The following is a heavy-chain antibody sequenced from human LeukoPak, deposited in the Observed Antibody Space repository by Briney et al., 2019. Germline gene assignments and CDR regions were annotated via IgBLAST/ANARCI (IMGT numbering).Heavy chain of an antibody. CDR2: VSSDGSYR. V-gene: IGHV3-30*04. J-gene: IGHJ4*02. CDR3: VRHRLRRPYYFDH. Sequence: GRSLRLSCAASGFTFSSYALHWVRQAPGKGLEWVALVSSDGSYRHYPDSVKDRFTISRDNSKNTLWLQIDRLRNEDTAVYYCVRHRLRRPYYFDHWGQGTLVTVST. CDR1: GFTFSSYA. D-gene: IGHD3-16*01.